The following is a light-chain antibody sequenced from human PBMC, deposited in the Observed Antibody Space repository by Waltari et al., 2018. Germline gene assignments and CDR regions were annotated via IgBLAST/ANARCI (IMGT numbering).Light chain of an antibody. CDR3: VGWDGSLRAYV. CDR2: NDV. CDR1: SSNIGNDN. J-gene: IGLJ1*01. V-gene: IGLV1-47*01. Sequence: QPVLTQPPSASGTPGQRVTISCSGSSSNIGNDNVYWYQQLPGKALKLLIYNDVQRPSGVPDRFSGSKSGTSASLAISGLRSEDEADYYCVGWDGSLRAYVFGTGTMLTVL.